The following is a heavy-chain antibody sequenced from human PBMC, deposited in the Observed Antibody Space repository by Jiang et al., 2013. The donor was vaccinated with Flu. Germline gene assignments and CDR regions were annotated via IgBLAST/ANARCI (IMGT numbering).Heavy chain of an antibody. CDR2: IDWDDDK. Sequence: KPTQTLTLTCTFSGFSLSTSGMCVSWIRQPPGKALEWLARIDWDDDKYYSTSLKTRLTISKDTSKNQVVLTMTNMDPVDTATYYCARILHMVRGTEYYYYGMDVWGQGTTVTVSS. J-gene: IGHJ6*02. CDR3: ARILHMVRGTEYYYYGMDV. V-gene: IGHV2-70*11. D-gene: IGHD3-10*01. CDR1: GFSLSTSGMC.